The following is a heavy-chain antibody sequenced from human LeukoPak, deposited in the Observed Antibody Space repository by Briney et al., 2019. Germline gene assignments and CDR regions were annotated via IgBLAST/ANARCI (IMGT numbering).Heavy chain of an antibody. V-gene: IGHV4-61*02. Sequence: SETLSLTCTVSGGSISSGDYYWSWIRQPAGKGLEWIGRIYTSGSTNYNPSLKSRVTMSVDTSKNQFSLKLSSVTAADTAVYYCARDASYYYDSSGYYYFAPNVHYFDYWGQGTLVAVSS. D-gene: IGHD3-22*01. J-gene: IGHJ4*02. CDR3: ARDASYYYDSSGYYYFAPNVHYFDY. CDR2: IYTSGST. CDR1: GGSISSGDYY.